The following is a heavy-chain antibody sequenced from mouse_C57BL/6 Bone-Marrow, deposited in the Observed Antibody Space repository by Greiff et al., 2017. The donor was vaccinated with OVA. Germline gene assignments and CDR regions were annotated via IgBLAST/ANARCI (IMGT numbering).Heavy chain of an antibody. J-gene: IGHJ2*01. Sequence: QVQLQQSGAELARPGASVKLSCKASGYTFTGYGISWVKQRTGQGLEWIGEIYPRSGNTYYNEKFKGKATLTADKSSSTAYMELRSLTSEDSAVYFGARKDYYGSSLYLDYWGQGTTLTVSS. CDR2: IYPRSGNT. CDR1: GYTFTGYG. V-gene: IGHV1-81*01. CDR3: ARKDYYGSSLYLDY. D-gene: IGHD1-1*01.